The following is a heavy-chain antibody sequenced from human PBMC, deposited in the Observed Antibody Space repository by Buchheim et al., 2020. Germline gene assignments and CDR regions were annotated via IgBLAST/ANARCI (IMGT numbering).Heavy chain of an antibody. Sequence: QLQLQESGPGLVKPSETLSLTCTVSGGSISSSSYYWGWIRQPPGKGLEWIGSIYYSGSTYYNPSLKSRVTISVDTSKNQFSLKLSSVTAADTAVYYCARHVSDFWSGYKPYYFDYWGQGTL. CDR2: IYYSGST. D-gene: IGHD3-3*01. V-gene: IGHV4-39*01. CDR1: GGSISSSSYY. J-gene: IGHJ4*02. CDR3: ARHVSDFWSGYKPYYFDY.